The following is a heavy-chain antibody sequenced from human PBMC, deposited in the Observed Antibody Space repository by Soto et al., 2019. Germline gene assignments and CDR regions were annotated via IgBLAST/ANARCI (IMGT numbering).Heavy chain of an antibody. CDR3: AKASWRQQGDAFDV. V-gene: IGHV3-23*01. Sequence: GGSLRLSCAASGFTFSNYAMNWVRQAPGKGLELVSTISGSGGSPYFADSVKGRFTFSRDNFKNTLYLQMNSLRAGDLAIYYCAKASWRQQGDAFDVWGQGTMVTVSS. CDR2: ISGSGGSP. J-gene: IGHJ3*01. CDR1: GFTFSNYA. D-gene: IGHD1-1*01.